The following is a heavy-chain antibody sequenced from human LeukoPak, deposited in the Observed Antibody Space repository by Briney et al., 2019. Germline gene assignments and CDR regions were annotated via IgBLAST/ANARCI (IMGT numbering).Heavy chain of an antibody. V-gene: IGHV4-59*01. CDR1: GGSISNAY. D-gene: IGHD5-12*01. Sequence: PSETLSLTCTVSGGSISNAYWSWIRQPPGKGLEWIGYIYYNGNTDYNPSPRSRVTISVDMSNNQFSLKLSSVTAADTAVYYCARLNSGYYLYYFDYWGQGTLVTVSS. CDR3: ARLNSGYYLYYFDY. J-gene: IGHJ4*02. CDR2: IYYNGNT.